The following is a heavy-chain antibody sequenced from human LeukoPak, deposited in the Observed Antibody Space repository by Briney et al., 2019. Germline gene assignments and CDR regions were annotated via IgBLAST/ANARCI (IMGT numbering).Heavy chain of an antibody. CDR2: INHNGNVN. CDR1: GGSFSDYY. CDR3: ARGGGLDV. V-gene: IGHV3-7*03. J-gene: IGHJ6*02. D-gene: IGHD3-16*01. Sequence: ETLSLTCAVYGGSFSDYYWTWIRQPPGKGLEWVASINHNGNVNYYVDSVKGRFTISRDNAKNSLYLQMSNLRAEDTAVYFCARGGGLDVWGQGATVTVSS.